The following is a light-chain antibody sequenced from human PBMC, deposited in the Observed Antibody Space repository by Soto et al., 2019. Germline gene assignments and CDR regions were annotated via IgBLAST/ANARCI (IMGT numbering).Light chain of an antibody. CDR3: QQYGSSLIP. J-gene: IGKJ5*01. V-gene: IGKV3D-20*01. Sequence: EIILTQSPATLSLSPGDRATLSCGASQSVSSSYVAWYQHRPGLAPRLLIHDASSRATGIPDRFSGTKSGTDFTLTISRLEPEDFAVYYCQQYGSSLIPFGQGTRLEIK. CDR1: QSVSSSY. CDR2: DAS.